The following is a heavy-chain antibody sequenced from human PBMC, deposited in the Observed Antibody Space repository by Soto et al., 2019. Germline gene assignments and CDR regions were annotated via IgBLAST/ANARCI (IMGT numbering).Heavy chain of an antibody. Sequence: PGGSLRLSCAASGFTFSSYWMSWVRQAPGKGLEWVANIKQDGSEKYYVDSVKGRFTISRDNAKNSLYLQMNSLRAEDTAVYYCARDADDLYYDSSGYYLTPKHEGSPHDYWGQGTLVTVSS. V-gene: IGHV3-7*03. CDR2: IKQDGSEK. CDR3: ARDADDLYYDSSGYYLTPKHEGSPHDY. J-gene: IGHJ4*02. D-gene: IGHD3-22*01. CDR1: GFTFSSYW.